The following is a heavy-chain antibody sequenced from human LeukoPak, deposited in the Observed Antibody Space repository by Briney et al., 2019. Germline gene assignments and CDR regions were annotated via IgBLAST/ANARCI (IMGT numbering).Heavy chain of an antibody. CDR3: AKDLIVVVVAATGGFDY. CDR2: ISGSGGST. D-gene: IGHD2-15*01. CDR1: GFTFSSYA. V-gene: IGHV3-23*01. J-gene: IGHJ4*02. Sequence: GGSLRLSCAASGFTFSSYAMSWVRQAPGKGLEWVSAISGSGGSTYYADSVKGLFTISRDNSKNTLYLQMNSLRAEDTAVYYCAKDLIVVVVAATGGFDYWGQGTLVTVSS.